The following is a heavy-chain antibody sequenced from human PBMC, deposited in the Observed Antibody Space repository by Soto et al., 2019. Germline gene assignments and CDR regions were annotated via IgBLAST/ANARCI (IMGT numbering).Heavy chain of an antibody. CDR3: ARGQAYYDFWSGYSRFMDV. V-gene: IGHV1-8*01. Sequence: ASVKVSCKASGYTFTSYDINWVRQATGQGLEWMGWMNPNSGNTGYAQKFQGRVTMTRNTSISTAYMELSSLRSEDTAEYYCARGQAYYDFWSGYSRFMDVWGKGTTVTVSS. CDR2: MNPNSGNT. D-gene: IGHD3-3*01. J-gene: IGHJ6*03. CDR1: GYTFTSYD.